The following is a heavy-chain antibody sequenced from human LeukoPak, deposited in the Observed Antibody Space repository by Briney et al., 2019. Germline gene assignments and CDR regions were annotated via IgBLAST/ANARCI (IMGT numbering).Heavy chain of an antibody. CDR2: MNPNSGNT. D-gene: IGHD2-21*02. Sequence: ASVKVSCKASGYTVNSYDINWVRQATGQGLEWMGWMNPNSGNTGYAQKFQGRVTMTRNTSISTAYMELSSLRSEDTAVYYCARRKVTAISQYYFDYWGQGTLVTVSS. CDR1: GYTVNSYD. V-gene: IGHV1-8*01. J-gene: IGHJ4*02. CDR3: ARRKVTAISQYYFDY.